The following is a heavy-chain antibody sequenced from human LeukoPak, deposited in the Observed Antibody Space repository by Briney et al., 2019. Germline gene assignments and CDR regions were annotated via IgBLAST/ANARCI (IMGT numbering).Heavy chain of an antibody. CDR1: GDSISSGSYY. V-gene: IGHV4-61*02. CDR2: VYASGTT. Sequence: SETLSLTCTVSGDSISSGSYYWSWIRQPAGRGLEWIGRVYASGTTTYNPSLKSRVAISLDTSENQFSLKLSSVTAADTAVYYCARGSNYLGDWGQGTLVTVSS. CDR3: ARGSNYLGD. J-gene: IGHJ4*02.